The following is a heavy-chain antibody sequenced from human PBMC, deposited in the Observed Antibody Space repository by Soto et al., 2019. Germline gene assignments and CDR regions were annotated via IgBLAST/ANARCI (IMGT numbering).Heavy chain of an antibody. Sequence: SETLSLTSTVADGSVSSGSYYWSWIRQPPGTGLEWIGYIYYSGSTNYNPSLKSRVTISVDTSKNQFSLKLSSVTAADTAVYYCARGVGVVTFFDYWGQGTLVTVSS. CDR3: ARGVGVVTFFDY. V-gene: IGHV4-61*01. D-gene: IGHD3-3*01. CDR2: IYYSGST. J-gene: IGHJ4*02. CDR1: DGSVSSGSYY.